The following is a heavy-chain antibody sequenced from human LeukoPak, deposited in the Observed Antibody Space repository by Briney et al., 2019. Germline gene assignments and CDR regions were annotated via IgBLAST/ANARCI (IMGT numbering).Heavy chain of an antibody. CDR2: IIPIFGTA. CDR3: ARGSPYYYDSSGLRFDY. CDR1: GGTFSSYA. Sequence: SVTVSSKPSGGTFSSYAISWVRPAPGQGLGWMGGIIPIFGTANYAQKFQGRVTITTDESTSTAYMELSSLRSEDTAVYYCARGSPYYYDSSGLRFDYWGQGTLVTVSS. D-gene: IGHD3-22*01. J-gene: IGHJ4*02. V-gene: IGHV1-69*05.